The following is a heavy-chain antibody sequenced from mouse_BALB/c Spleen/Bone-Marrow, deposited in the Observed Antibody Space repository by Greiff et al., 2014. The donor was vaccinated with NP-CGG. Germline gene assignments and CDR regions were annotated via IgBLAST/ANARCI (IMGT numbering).Heavy chain of an antibody. CDR1: GYTFTNYY. V-gene: IGHV1S56*01. CDR2: IYPGNVNT. J-gene: IGHJ4*01. CDR3: ARDTIDY. Sequence: QVQLQQSGPELVKPGASVRISRKASGYTFTNYYIHWVKQRPGQGLEWIGWIYPGNVNTKYNEKFKGKATLTADKSSSTAYMQLSSLTSEDSAVYFCARDTIDYWGQGTSVTVSS.